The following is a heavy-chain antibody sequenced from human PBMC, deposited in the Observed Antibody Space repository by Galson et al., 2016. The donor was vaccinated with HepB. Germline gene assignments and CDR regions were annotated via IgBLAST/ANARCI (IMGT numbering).Heavy chain of an antibody. CDR3: VKDQIAMATGAFDI. Sequence: SLRLSCAASGFTFSTYAMHWVRQAPGKRLEYVSSISSNGGSTYYADSVKGRFTISRDNSKNTLFLQMNSLRAKDTALYYCVKDQIAMATGAFDIWGQGTMVTFSS. D-gene: IGHD5-24*01. J-gene: IGHJ3*02. CDR1: GFTFSTYA. CDR2: ISSNGGST. V-gene: IGHV3-64D*06.